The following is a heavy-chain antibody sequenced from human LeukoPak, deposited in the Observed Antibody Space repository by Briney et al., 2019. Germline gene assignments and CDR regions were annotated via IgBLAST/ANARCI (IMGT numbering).Heavy chain of an antibody. J-gene: IGHJ3*02. V-gene: IGHV1-2*02. CDR2: INPNSGGT. Sequence: ASVTVSCTASGYTFTGYYMHWVRQAPGQGLEWMGWINPNSGGTNYAQKFQGRVTMTRDTSISTAYMELSRLRSDDTAVYYCARVGYFDWLFAGDGNAFDIWGQGTMVTVSS. CDR1: GYTFTGYY. CDR3: ARVGYFDWLFAGDGNAFDI. D-gene: IGHD3-9*01.